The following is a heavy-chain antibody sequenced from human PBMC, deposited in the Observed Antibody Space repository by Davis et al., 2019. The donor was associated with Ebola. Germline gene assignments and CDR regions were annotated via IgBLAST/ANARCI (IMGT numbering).Heavy chain of an antibody. D-gene: IGHD4-11*01. J-gene: IGHJ5*02. CDR2: ISAYNGNT. CDR1: GYTFTSYG. V-gene: IGHV1-18*04. CDR3: AIECSTVTTVWFDP. Sequence: ASVKVSCKASGYTFTSYGISWVRQAPGQGLEWMGWISAYNGNTNYAQKLQGRVTMTTDTPTSTAYMELRSLRSDDTAVYYCAIECSTVTTVWFDPWGQGTLVTVSS.